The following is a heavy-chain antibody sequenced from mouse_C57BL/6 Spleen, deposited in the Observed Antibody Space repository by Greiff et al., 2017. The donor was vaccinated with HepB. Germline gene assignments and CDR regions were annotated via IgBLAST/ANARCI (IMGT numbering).Heavy chain of an antibody. Sequence: VQLKQSGGDLVKPGGSLKLSCAASGFTFSSYGMSWVRQTPDKRLEWVATISSGGSYTYYPDSVKGRFTISRDNAKNTLYLQMSSLKSEDTAMYYCARTDAWFAYWGQGTLVTVSA. CDR1: GFTFSSYG. CDR3: ARTDAWFAY. CDR2: ISSGGSYT. J-gene: IGHJ3*01. V-gene: IGHV5-6*01.